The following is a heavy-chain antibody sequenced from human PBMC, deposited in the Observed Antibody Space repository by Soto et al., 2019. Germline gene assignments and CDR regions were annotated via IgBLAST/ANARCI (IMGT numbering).Heavy chain of an antibody. CDR2: ISWNSVTI. CDR1: GFTFDDYT. J-gene: IGHJ6*02. CDR3: ARDQGRATADGPLGNGLDV. Sequence: EVHLVESGGGFVQPGRSLRLSCAASGFTFDDYTMHWVRQAPGKGLEWVSGISWNSVTIVYADSVKGRFTISRDNSNNTLYLQLNSLTADDTAVYFCARDQGRATADGPLGNGLDVWGQGTAVTVSS. D-gene: IGHD6-13*01. V-gene: IGHV3-9*01.